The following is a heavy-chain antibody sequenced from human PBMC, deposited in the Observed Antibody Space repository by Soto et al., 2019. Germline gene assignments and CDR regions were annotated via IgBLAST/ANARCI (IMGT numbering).Heavy chain of an antibody. J-gene: IGHJ3*02. D-gene: IGHD1-26*01. CDR1: GYTFTSYG. V-gene: IGHV1-18*04. CDR3: ARDQVVTWELSHDAFDI. Sequence: QVQLVQSGAEVKKPGASVKVSCKASGYTFTSYGISWVRQAPGQGLEWMGWISAYNGNTNYAQKLQGRVTMTTDTYTSTAYMELRSLRSDDTAVYYCARDQVVTWELSHDAFDIWGQGKMVTVSS. CDR2: ISAYNGNT.